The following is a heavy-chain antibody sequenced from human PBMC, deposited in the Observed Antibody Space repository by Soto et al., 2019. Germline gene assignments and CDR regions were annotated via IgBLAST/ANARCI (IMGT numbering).Heavy chain of an antibody. CDR1: GGSFSGYY. CDR2: INHSGST. D-gene: IGHD5-18*01. CDR3: ARARGYSYVPFDY. V-gene: IGHV4-34*01. J-gene: IGHJ4*02. Sequence: QVQLQQWGAGLLKPSETLSLTCAVYGGSFSGYYWSWVRQPPGKGLEWIGEINHSGSTTYNPSLKGRGNRPVDTSKRHSSLKPSSVTAADTAVHYCARARGYSYVPFDYWGKGTRVTVSS.